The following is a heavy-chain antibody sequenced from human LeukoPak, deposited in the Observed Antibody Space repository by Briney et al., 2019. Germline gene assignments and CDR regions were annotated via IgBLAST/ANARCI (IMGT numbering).Heavy chain of an antibody. CDR1: GYTFTSYG. CDR3: ARAYYYDSSGYPSTLWY. CDR2: ISAYNGNT. Sequence: ASVKVSCKASGYTFTSYGISWVRQAPGQGLEWMGWISAYNGNTNYAQKLQGGVTMTTDTSTSTAYMELRSLRSDDTAVYYCARAYYYDSSGYPSTLWYWGQGTLVTVSS. D-gene: IGHD3-22*01. J-gene: IGHJ4*02. V-gene: IGHV1-18*01.